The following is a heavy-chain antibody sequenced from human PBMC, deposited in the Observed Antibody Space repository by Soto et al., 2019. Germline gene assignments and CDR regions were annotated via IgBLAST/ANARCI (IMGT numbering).Heavy chain of an antibody. CDR2: IYYSGST. D-gene: IGHD3-3*01. J-gene: IGHJ6*03. Sequence: SETLSLTCTVSGGSISSSSYYWGWIRQPPGKGLEWIGSIYYSGSTYYNPSLKSRVTISVDTSKNQFSLKLSSVTAADTAVYYCARQPYDFWSGYYYYYYYMDVWGKGTTVTVSS. V-gene: IGHV4-39*01. CDR3: ARQPYDFWSGYYYYYYYMDV. CDR1: GGSISSSSYY.